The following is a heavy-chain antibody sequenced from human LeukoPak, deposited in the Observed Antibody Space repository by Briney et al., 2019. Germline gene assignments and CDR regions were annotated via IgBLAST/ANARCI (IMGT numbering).Heavy chain of an antibody. CDR2: INPNSGGT. D-gene: IGHD6-13*01. CDR3: ARVEIAASPDAFDI. J-gene: IGHJ3*02. V-gene: IGHV1-2*02. CDR1: GYTFTRNA. Sequence: ASVKVSCKTSGYTFTRNAVNWVRQAPGQGLEWMGWINPNSGGTNYAQKFQGRVTMTRDTSISTAYMELSRLRSDDTAVYYCARVEIAASPDAFDIWGQGTMVTVSS.